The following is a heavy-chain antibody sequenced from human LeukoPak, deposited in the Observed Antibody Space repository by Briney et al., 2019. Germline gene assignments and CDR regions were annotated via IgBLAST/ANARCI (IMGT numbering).Heavy chain of an antibody. J-gene: IGHJ4*02. CDR2: MNPNSGNT. CDR3: ARATKLAYYYDSSGPRHFDY. V-gene: IGHV1-8*01. CDR1: GYTFTSYD. Sequence: ASVKVSCKASGYTFTSYDINWVRQATGQGLEWMGWMNPNSGNTGYAQKFQGRVTMTRNTSISTAYMELSSLRSGDTAVYYCARATKLAYYYDSSGPRHFDYWGQGTLVTVSS. D-gene: IGHD3-22*01.